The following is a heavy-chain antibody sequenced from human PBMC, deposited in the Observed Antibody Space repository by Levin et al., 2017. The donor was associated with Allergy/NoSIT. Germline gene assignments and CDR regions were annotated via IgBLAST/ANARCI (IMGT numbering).Heavy chain of an antibody. J-gene: IGHJ4*02. CDR1: GFTFSSYA. Sequence: GESLKISCAASGFTFSSYAMSWVRQAPGKGLEWVSAISGSGGSTYYADSVKGRFTISRDNSKNTLYLQMNSLRAEDTAVYYCAKDRVDVVVVAATLRPLFDYWGQGTLVTVSS. CDR3: AKDRVDVVVVAATLRPLFDY. CDR2: ISGSGGST. V-gene: IGHV3-23*01. D-gene: IGHD2-15*01.